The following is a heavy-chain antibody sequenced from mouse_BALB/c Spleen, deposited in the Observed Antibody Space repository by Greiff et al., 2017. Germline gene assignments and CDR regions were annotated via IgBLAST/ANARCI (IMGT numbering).Heavy chain of an antibody. CDR2: INPSTGYT. D-gene: IGHD2-4*01. CDR1: GYTFTSYW. CDR3: ARSVYYDYVFAY. Sequence: VQRVESGAELAKPGASVKMSCKASGYTFTSYWMHWVKQRPGQGLEWIGYINPSTGYTEYNQKFKDKATLTADKSSSTAYMQLSSLTSEDSADYYCARSVYYDYVFAYWGQGTLVTVSA. V-gene: IGHV1-7*01. J-gene: IGHJ3*01.